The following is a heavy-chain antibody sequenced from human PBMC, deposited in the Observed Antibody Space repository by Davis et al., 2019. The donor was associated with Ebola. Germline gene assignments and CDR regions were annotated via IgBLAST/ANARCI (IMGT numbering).Heavy chain of an antibody. Sequence: SETLSLTCAVYGGSFSGYYWSWIRQPPGKGLEWIGEINHSGSTNYNPSLKSRVTISVDTSKNQFSLKLSSVTAADTAVNYCARTRGYSGYARFDYWGQGTLVTVSS. CDR1: GGSFSGYY. CDR3: ARTRGYSGYARFDY. V-gene: IGHV4-34*01. D-gene: IGHD5-12*01. CDR2: INHSGST. J-gene: IGHJ4*02.